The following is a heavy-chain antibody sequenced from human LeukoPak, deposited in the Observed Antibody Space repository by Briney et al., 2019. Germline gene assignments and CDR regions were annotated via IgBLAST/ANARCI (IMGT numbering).Heavy chain of an antibody. Sequence: SETLSLTCTVSGDSINSGGSDWSWIRQHPGKGLEWIGSIYYSGSTYYNPSLKSRVTISVDTSKNQFSLKLSSVTAADTAVYSCARGDGTYYYFYGMDVWGQGTTVTVSS. D-gene: IGHD2-21*01. CDR1: GDSINSGGSD. J-gene: IGHJ6*02. V-gene: IGHV4-39*01. CDR3: ARGDGTYYYFYGMDV. CDR2: IYYSGST.